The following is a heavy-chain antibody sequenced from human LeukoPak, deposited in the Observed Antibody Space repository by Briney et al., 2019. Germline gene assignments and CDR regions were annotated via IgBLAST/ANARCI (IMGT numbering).Heavy chain of an antibody. CDR3: ARIRDGYNDAYDI. Sequence: PGGSLRLSCAASGFTFRNYGMHWVRQAPGKGLEWVAFIRYDGSNKYYADSVKGRFTISRDNSKNTLYLQMSSLRSEDTAVYYCARIRDGYNDAYDIWGQGTMVTVPS. V-gene: IGHV3-30*02. D-gene: IGHD5-24*01. CDR2: IRYDGSNK. CDR1: GFTFRNYG. J-gene: IGHJ3*02.